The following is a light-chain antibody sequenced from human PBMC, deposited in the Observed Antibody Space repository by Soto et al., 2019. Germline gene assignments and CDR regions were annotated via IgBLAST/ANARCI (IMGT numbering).Light chain of an antibody. CDR2: GAS. CDR1: QSVSSSY. CDR3: QQYGSSPQT. Sequence: EIVLTQSPGPLSLSPGERATLSCRASQSVSSSYLAWYQQKPGQAPRLLIYGASDRATGIPDRFSGSGSGTDFTLTISRLEPEDFAVYYCQQYGSSPQTFGQGTKVDIK. J-gene: IGKJ1*01. V-gene: IGKV3-20*01.